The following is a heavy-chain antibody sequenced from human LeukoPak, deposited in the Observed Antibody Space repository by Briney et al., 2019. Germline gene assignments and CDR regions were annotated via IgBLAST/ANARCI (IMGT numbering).Heavy chain of an antibody. J-gene: IGHJ4*02. Sequence: GGSLRLSCAASGFIVSNSYMSWVRQAPGKGLEWVSVLHTGGRTFYADSVMGRFTISTDNSKNTLFLQMNSLRAEDTAVYYCTRDPSGNLYFDYWGQGALVTVSS. V-gene: IGHV3-53*01. CDR2: LHTGGRT. CDR1: GFIVSNSY. D-gene: IGHD6-19*01. CDR3: TRDPSGNLYFDY.